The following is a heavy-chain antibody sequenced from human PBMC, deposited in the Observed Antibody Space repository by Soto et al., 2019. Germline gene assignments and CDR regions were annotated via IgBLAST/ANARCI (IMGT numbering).Heavy chain of an antibody. D-gene: IGHD6-6*01. Sequence: DSVYVSFKTSGYTFTAYFIHWVRQAPGQWLELMGWINPGSGGTNFAHKFQGRVTMTRDTSISTPYMELSSLTSDDTAVYYCAKGVVSIWSEPWGQRTLVPLSS. J-gene: IGHJ5*02. V-gene: IGHV1-2*02. CDR1: GYTFTAYF. CDR3: AKGVVSIWSEP. CDR2: INPGSGGT.